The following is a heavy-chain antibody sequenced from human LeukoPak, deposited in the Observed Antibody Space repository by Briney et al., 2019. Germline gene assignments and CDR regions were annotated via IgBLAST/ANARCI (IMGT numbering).Heavy chain of an antibody. Sequence: SETLSLTCAVYGGSFSGYYWSWIRQPPGKGLEWIGEINHSGSTNYNPSLKSRVTISVDTSKNQFSLKLSSVTAADTAVYYCAREPSPPWSRGRFDPWGQETLVTVSS. CDR1: GGSFSGYY. CDR2: INHSGST. CDR3: AREPSPPWSRGRFDP. J-gene: IGHJ5*02. V-gene: IGHV4-34*01. D-gene: IGHD3-16*01.